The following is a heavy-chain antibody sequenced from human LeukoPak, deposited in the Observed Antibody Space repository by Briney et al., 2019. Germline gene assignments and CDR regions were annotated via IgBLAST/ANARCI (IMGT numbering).Heavy chain of an antibody. V-gene: IGHV4-34*01. CDR2: INHSGST. CDR1: GGSFSTYY. CDR3: ARVSGYCSSTSCSNWFDP. J-gene: IGHJ5*02. Sequence: SETLSLTCAVYGGSFSTYYWSWIRQPPGKGLEWIGEINHSGSTNYNPSLKSRVTISVDTSKNQFSLKLSSVTAADTAVYYCARVSGYCSSTSCSNWFDPWGQGTLVTVSS. D-gene: IGHD2-2*01.